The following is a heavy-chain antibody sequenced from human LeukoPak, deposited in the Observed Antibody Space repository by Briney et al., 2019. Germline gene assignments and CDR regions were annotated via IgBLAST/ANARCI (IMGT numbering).Heavy chain of an antibody. CDR1: GFAFSFYA. V-gene: IGHV3-53*01. J-gene: IGHJ4*02. CDR2: IYSGGSA. Sequence: GGSLRLSCAASGFAFSFYAMSWVRQAPGEGLEWVSIIYSGGSAYYTDPVKGRFTTSRDNSKNTLSLQMNSLRAEDTAVYYCARAGSSWSPFDYWGLGTLVTVSS. D-gene: IGHD6-13*01. CDR3: ARAGSSWSPFDY.